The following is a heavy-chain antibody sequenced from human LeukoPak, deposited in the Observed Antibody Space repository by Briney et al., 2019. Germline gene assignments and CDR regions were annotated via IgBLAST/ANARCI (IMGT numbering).Heavy chain of an antibody. D-gene: IGHD3-9*01. CDR2: ISDDGSIT. J-gene: IGHJ4*02. CDR3: ARDRDDYDILTAPY. V-gene: IGHV3-74*03. CDR1: GFTFSRDW. Sequence: PGGSLRLSCAASGFTFSRDWMHWVRQAPGKGLVWVSRISDDGSITTYADSVQGRFTISRDNAKNSLYLQMNSLRAEDTAVYYCARDRDDYDILTAPYWGQGTLVTVSS.